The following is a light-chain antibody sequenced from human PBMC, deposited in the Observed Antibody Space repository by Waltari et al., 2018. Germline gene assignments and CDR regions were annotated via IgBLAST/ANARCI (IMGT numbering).Light chain of an antibody. V-gene: IGLV1-44*01. Sequence: QSMLTQPPSASGTPGQRVTISCSGGRSNIGTHTVNWYQQVPGTAPKLLISSNNQRPSGVPDRFSGSRSGTSASLAISGPQSEDEGEYYCAAWDASLNALLFGGGTTLTVL. J-gene: IGLJ2*01. CDR1: RSNIGTHT. CDR2: SNN. CDR3: AAWDASLNALL.